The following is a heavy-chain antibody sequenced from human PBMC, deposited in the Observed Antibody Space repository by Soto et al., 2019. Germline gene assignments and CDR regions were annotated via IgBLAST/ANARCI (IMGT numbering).Heavy chain of an antibody. CDR3: TRDLPGYFYTDV. CDR2: ISSGGSTT. J-gene: IGHJ6*03. CDR1: GITFSSSG. Sequence: GGSLRLSCAASGITFSSSGLNLVRQAPGKGLEWVSYISSGGSTTYYADSVKGRFTTSRDNAKNSLYLQMNSLRAEDTAMYYCTRDLPGYFYTDVWGKGTTVTVSS. V-gene: IGHV3-48*01.